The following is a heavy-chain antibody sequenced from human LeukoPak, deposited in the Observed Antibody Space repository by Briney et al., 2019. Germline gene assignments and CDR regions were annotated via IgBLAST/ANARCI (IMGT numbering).Heavy chain of an antibody. V-gene: IGHV1-2*02. CDR1: GYTFTGYY. J-gene: IGHJ6*03. CDR2: INPNSGGT. CDR3: ARAGPPTMVRGVIFSGYYYYYMDV. Sequence: ASVKVSCKASGYTFTGYYMHWVRQAPGQGLEWMGWINPNSGGTNYAQKFQGRVTMTRDTSISTAYMELSRLRSEDTAVYYCARAGPPTMVRGVIFSGYYYYYMDVWGKGTTVTISS. D-gene: IGHD3-10*01.